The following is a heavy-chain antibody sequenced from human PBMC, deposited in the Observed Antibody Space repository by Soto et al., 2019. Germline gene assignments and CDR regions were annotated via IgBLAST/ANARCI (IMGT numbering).Heavy chain of an antibody. CDR1: GDSISSSNYF. D-gene: IGHD6-19*01. J-gene: IGHJ4*02. CDR3: ARRYGWLYFDY. CDR2: IFYSGST. V-gene: IGHV4-39*01. Sequence: SETLSLTCTVSGDSISSSNYFWGWIRQPPGKGLEWIGTIFYSGSTYYNPSLKSRVTISVDTSKNQFSLRLISVTAADTALYYCARRYGWLYFDYWGQGSLVTISS.